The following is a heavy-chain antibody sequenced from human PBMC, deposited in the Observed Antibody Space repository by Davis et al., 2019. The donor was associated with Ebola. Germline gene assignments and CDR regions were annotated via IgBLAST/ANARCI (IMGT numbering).Heavy chain of an antibody. CDR1: GYTFTSYY. V-gene: IGHV1-18*04. CDR3: AKSPPSGAYGLYWYFDL. D-gene: IGHD3-10*01. CDR2: ISPYNGDT. J-gene: IGHJ2*01. Sequence: ASVKVSCKASGYTFTSYYMHWVRQAPGQGLEWMGWISPYNGDTNYAQKFQGRLTLTTDTSTTTGYMELRSLGSDDTAVYWCAKSPPSGAYGLYWYFDLWGRGTLVTVSS.